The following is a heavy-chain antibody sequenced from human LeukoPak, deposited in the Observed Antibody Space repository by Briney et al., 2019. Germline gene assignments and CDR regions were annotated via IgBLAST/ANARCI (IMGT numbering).Heavy chain of an antibody. CDR1: GYTFTSYA. V-gene: IGHV1-3*04. J-gene: IGHJ4*02. CDR2: IKTGDGTA. Sequence: ASVNVSCKASGYTFTSYAVHWVRQAAGQRPEWLGEIKTGDGTAEISEKFQGRVTFSRDTDATIAYMELSSLTSEDTALYYCARVALGGYSSSPLEHWGQGTLVTVSS. CDR3: ARVALGGYSSSPLEH. D-gene: IGHD6-13*01.